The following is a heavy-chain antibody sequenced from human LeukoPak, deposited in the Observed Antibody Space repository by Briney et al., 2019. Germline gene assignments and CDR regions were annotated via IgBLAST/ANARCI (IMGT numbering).Heavy chain of an antibody. CDR2: ISSSSSYI. CDR1: GFTFSSYG. D-gene: IGHD6-13*01. CDR3: ARDTGIAAVRYYYYYMDV. Sequence: GGSLRLSCAASGFTFSSYGMNWVRQAPGKGLEWVSSISSSSSYIYYADSVKGRFTISRDNAKNSLYLQMNSLRAEDTAVYYCARDTGIAAVRYYYYYMDVWGKGTTVTVSS. V-gene: IGHV3-21*01. J-gene: IGHJ6*03.